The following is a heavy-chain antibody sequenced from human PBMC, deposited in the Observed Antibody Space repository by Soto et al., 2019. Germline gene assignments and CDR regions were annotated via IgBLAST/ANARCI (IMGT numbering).Heavy chain of an antibody. J-gene: IGHJ3*02. V-gene: IGHV1-69*01. D-gene: IGHD2-15*01. CDR2: IIPIFGTA. CDR1: GGTFSSYA. CDR3: ARGYCSGGSCYSSAFDI. Sequence: QVQLVQSGAEVKKPGSSVKVSCKASGGTFSSYAISWVRQAPGQGLEWMGGIIPIFGTANYAQKFQGRVTITADESTCTASMELCSLRSADTAVYYCARGYCSGGSCYSSAFDIWGQGTMVTVSS.